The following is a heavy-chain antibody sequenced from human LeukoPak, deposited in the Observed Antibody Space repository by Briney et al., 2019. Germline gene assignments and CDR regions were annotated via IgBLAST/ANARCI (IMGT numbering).Heavy chain of an antibody. CDR3: ARATPYDSSGYYYLYYYGMDV. J-gene: IGHJ6*02. CDR1: GGTFSSYA. CDR2: IIPILGIA. D-gene: IGHD3-22*01. V-gene: IGHV1-69*04. Sequence: ASVKVSCKASGGTFSSYAISWVRQAPGQGLEWMGRIIPILGIANYAQKFQGRVTITADKSTSTAYMELSSLRSEDTAVYYCARATPYDSSGYYYLYYYGMDVWGQGTTVTVSS.